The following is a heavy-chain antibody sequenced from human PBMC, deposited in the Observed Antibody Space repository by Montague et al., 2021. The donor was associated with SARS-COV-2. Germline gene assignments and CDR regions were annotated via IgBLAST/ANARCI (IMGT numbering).Heavy chain of an antibody. V-gene: IGHV2-5*02. D-gene: IGHD6-13*01. J-gene: IGHJ4*02. Sequence: PALVKPTQTLTLTCTFSGFSLSTSGVGVGWIRQPPGKALEWLALIYWDDDKRYSPSLKSRLTITKDTSKSQVVLTMTNMDPVDTATYYCARRCSSLHGAGYFDYWGQGTLVTVSS. CDR3: ARRCSSLHGAGYFDY. CDR1: GFSLSTSGVG. CDR2: IYWDDDK.